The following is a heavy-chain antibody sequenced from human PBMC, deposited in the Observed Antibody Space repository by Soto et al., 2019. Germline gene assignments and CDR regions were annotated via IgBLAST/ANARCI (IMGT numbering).Heavy chain of an antibody. V-gene: IGHV4-4*07. CDR2: IYSSGTT. CDR3: VRDVGGSGWFAP. CDR1: GISIDNYY. Sequence: VQLQQSGPGLVKPSETLSLTCTVSGISIDNYYCSWIRQSAGKGLEWIGRIYSSGTTNYNPSLKSRVTMSVDMSKSQFSLNVRSVTAADTAVYYCVRDVGGSGWFAPWGQGTLVTVS. J-gene: IGHJ5*02.